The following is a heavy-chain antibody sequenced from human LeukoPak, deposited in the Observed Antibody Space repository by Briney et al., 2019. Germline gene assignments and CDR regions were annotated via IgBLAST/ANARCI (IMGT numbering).Heavy chain of an antibody. CDR2: IWFDGSEA. CDR3: AKDNMDTSSCLDY. D-gene: IGHD5-18*01. V-gene: IGHV3-33*03. J-gene: IGHJ4*02. Sequence: HPGGSLRLSCAASGFTFSDYAMHWVRQAPGKGLEWVAVIWFDGSEAYYADSVMGRFTISRDKSKNTLFLQMNSLRADDTAVYYCAKDNMDTSSCLDYWGQGTLVTVSS. CDR1: GFTFSDYA.